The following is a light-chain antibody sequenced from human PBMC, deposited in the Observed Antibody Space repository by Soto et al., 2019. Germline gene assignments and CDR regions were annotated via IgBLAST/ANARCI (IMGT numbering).Light chain of an antibody. CDR2: DAS. CDR1: QSIGSE. V-gene: IGKV3-11*01. Sequence: EIVLTQSPATLSLSAGEGATLSCRASQSIGSELAWYQQKPGQAPRLVIADASNRATGIPARFSGSGSATEFTLTIRTVEPGDVGIYYCQQRYSWPITFGQGTRLEIK. CDR3: QQRYSWPIT. J-gene: IGKJ5*01.